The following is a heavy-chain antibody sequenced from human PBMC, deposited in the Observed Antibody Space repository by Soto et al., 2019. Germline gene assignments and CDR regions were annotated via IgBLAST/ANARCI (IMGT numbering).Heavy chain of an antibody. CDR3: ARDHWGVSNRFDY. Sequence: GGSLRLSCAASGFTFSSYSMNWVRQAPGKGLEWVSSISSSSSYIYYADSVKGRFTISRDNAKNSLYLQMNSLRAEDTAVYYCARDHWGVSNRFDYWGQGTLVTVSS. CDR1: GFTFSSYS. V-gene: IGHV3-21*01. D-gene: IGHD7-27*01. J-gene: IGHJ4*02. CDR2: ISSSSSYI.